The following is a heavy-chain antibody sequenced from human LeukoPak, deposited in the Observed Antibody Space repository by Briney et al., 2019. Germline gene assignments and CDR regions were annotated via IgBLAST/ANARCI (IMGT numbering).Heavy chain of an antibody. CDR2: ISGSGGST. CDR3: AKDTERYSSGWYDY. D-gene: IGHD6-19*01. CDR1: GFTLSSYA. J-gene: IGHJ4*02. Sequence: GGSLRLSCAASGFTLSSYAMSWVRQAPGKGQEWVSAISGSGGSTYYADSVKGRFTISRDNSKNTLYLQMNSLRAEDTAVYYCAKDTERYSSGWYDYWGQGTLVTVSS. V-gene: IGHV3-23*01.